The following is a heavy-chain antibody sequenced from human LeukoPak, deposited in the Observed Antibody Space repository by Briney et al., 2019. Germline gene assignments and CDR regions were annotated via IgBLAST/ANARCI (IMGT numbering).Heavy chain of an antibody. J-gene: IGHJ6*03. V-gene: IGHV3-30*02. CDR3: ARDPYSGSYSDYYYYYMDV. CDR2: IRYDGSNK. D-gene: IGHD1-26*01. CDR1: GFTFSSYG. Sequence: GGSLRLSCAASGFTFSSYGMHWVRQAPGKGLEWVAFIRYDGSNKYYADSVKGRFTISRDNAKNSLYLQLNCLRAEDAAVYYCARDPYSGSYSDYYYYYMDVWGKGTTVTVSS.